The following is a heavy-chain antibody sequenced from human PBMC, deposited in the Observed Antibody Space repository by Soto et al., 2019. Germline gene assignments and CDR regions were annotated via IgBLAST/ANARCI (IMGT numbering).Heavy chain of an antibody. CDR3: ANDDYYYDSSGIEGYAMDV. CDR1: GFTFSSYG. D-gene: IGHD3-22*01. J-gene: IGHJ6*02. CDR2: ISYDGSNK. Sequence: QVQLVESGGGVVQPGRSLRLSCAASGFTFSSYGMHWVRQAPGKGLEWVAVISYDGSNKYYADSVKGRFTISRDNSKNTLYLQMNSLRAEDTAVYYCANDDYYYDSSGIEGYAMDVWGQGTTVTVSS. V-gene: IGHV3-30*18.